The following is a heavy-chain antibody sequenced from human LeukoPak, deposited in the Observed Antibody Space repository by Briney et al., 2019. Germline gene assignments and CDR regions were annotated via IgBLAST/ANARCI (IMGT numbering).Heavy chain of an antibody. Sequence: GASVKVSCKASGYTFTGYYMHWVRQAPGQGLEWMGWINPNSGGTNYAQKFQGRVTITRNTSISTAYMELSSLRSEDTAVYYCARGMTYYYYMDVWGKGTTVTVSS. D-gene: IGHD2-8*01. CDR3: ARGMTYYYYMDV. CDR2: INPNSGGT. CDR1: GYTFTGYY. V-gene: IGHV1-2*02. J-gene: IGHJ6*03.